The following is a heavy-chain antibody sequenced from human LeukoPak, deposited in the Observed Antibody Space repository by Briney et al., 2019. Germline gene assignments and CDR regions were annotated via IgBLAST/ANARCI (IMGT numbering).Heavy chain of an antibody. CDR2: INHSGST. CDR3: ARQEIGLRSFDP. CDR1: GGSFSGYY. D-gene: IGHD3/OR15-3a*01. Sequence: SETLSLTCAVYGGSFSGYYWSWIRQPPGKELEWIGEINHSGSTNYNPSLKSRVTISVDTSKNQFSLNLSSVTAADTAVYYCARQEIGLRSFDPWGQGTLVTVSS. J-gene: IGHJ5*02. V-gene: IGHV4-34*01.